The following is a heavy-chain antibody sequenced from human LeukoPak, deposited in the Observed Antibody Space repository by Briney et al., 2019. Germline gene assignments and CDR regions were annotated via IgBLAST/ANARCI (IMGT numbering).Heavy chain of an antibody. CDR3: ARFRRNYDILTGYYTSYYMDV. V-gene: IGHV4-59*01. CDR2: IYYSGST. D-gene: IGHD3-9*01. Sequence: SETLSLTCTVSGGSISSYYWSWIRQPPGKGLEWIGYIYYSGSTNYNPSLKSRVTISVDTSKNQFSLKLSSVTAPDTAVYYRARFRRNYDILTGYYTSYYMDVWGKGTTVTVSS. J-gene: IGHJ6*03. CDR1: GGSISSYY.